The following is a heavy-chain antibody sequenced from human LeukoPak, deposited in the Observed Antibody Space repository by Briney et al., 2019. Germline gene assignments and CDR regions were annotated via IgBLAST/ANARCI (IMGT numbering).Heavy chain of an antibody. CDR2: ISGSGGST. Sequence: GGSLILSCVASGFTFSSYAMSWVRQAPGKGLEWVSAISGSGGSTYYADSVKGRFTVSRDDFKNTLYLQMNSLRVEDTAVYYCAKDEAPAAGSWNYYYGMDVWGQGTTVTVSS. D-gene: IGHD6-13*01. CDR1: GFTFSSYA. CDR3: AKDEAPAAGSWNYYYGMDV. V-gene: IGHV3-23*01. J-gene: IGHJ6*02.